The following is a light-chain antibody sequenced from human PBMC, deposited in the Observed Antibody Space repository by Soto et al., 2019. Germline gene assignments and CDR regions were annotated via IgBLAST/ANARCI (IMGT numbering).Light chain of an antibody. Sequence: QSALTQPPSTSGTPGQGVNISCSGSSSNIGSNSVNWYQQLPGTAPKLLIYKDTQRPSGVPDRFSGSKSGSSASLAISGLQSEDEADYYCASWDDSLNGGVFGGGTKLTVL. CDR1: SSNIGSNS. J-gene: IGLJ3*02. V-gene: IGLV1-44*01. CDR3: ASWDDSLNGGV. CDR2: KDT.